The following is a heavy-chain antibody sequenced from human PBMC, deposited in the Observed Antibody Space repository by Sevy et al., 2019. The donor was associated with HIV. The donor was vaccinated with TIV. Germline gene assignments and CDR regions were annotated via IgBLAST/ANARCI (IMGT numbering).Heavy chain of an antibody. D-gene: IGHD1-1*01. Sequence: GGSLRLSCAASGFTFSSYTINWVRQAPGKGLEWVSSISSSSDYIYYADSVKGRFTISRDNAKNSVYLQMNSLRAEDTAVFYCARETGNGEFGFYFDHWGQGTLLTVSS. CDR1: GFTFSSYT. V-gene: IGHV3-21*01. CDR2: ISSSSDYI. CDR3: ARETGNGEFGFYFDH. J-gene: IGHJ4*02.